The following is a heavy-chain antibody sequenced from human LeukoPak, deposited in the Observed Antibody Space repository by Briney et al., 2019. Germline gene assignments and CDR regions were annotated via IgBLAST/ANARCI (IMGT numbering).Heavy chain of an antibody. CDR2: VYYTGST. CDR1: GGSISDYY. D-gene: IGHD6-19*01. Sequence: PSETLSLTCTVSGGSISDYYWSWIRQTPGEGLELIGYVYYTGSTNYNPSLESRVTISADTSKNQFSLQLSSVTAADAAVYYCARARRGSSGWYDYWGQGTLVTVSS. V-gene: IGHV4-59*01. CDR3: ARARRGSSGWYDY. J-gene: IGHJ4*02.